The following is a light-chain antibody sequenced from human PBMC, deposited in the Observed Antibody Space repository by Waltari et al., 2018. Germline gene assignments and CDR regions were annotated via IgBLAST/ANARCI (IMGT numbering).Light chain of an antibody. CDR2: DNY. V-gene: IGLV1-51*01. CDR3: GTWDGSLSAYV. CDR1: PPNIGQNH. Sequence: QSVLTQPPSVSAAPGQRVTISCPGLPPNIGQNHVSWYQQLPGPAPKRPIYDNYVRPSGIPDRISGSNSGTSATLAITGLQTGDEADYYCGTWDGSLSAYVFGTGTTVTVL. J-gene: IGLJ1*01.